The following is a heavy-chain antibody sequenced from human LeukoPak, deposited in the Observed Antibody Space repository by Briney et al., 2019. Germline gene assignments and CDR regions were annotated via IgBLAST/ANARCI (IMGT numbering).Heavy chain of an antibody. V-gene: IGHV4-4*07. CDR2: IYTSGST. Sequence: PSETLSLTCTVSGGSISSYYWSWIRQPAGKGLEWIGRIYTSGSTNYNPSLKSRVTMSVDTSKNQFSLKLSSVTAADTAVYYCARESWGGYYYYYYMDVWGKGTTVTVSS. CDR1: GGSISSYY. D-gene: IGHD6-13*01. J-gene: IGHJ6*03. CDR3: ARESWGGYYYYYYMDV.